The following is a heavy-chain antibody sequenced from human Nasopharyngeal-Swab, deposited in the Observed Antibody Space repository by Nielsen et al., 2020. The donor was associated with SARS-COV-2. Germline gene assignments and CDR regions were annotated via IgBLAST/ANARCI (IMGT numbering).Heavy chain of an antibody. V-gene: IGHV6-1*01. CDR3: ARARLHYDFWSGSLWYYGMDV. D-gene: IGHD3-3*01. Sequence: WIRQSPSRGLEWLGRTYYRSKWYNDYAVSVKSRITINPDTSKNQFSLQLNPVTPEDTAVYYCARARLHYDFWSGSLWYYGMDVWGQGTTVTVSS. J-gene: IGHJ6*02. CDR2: TYYRSKWYN.